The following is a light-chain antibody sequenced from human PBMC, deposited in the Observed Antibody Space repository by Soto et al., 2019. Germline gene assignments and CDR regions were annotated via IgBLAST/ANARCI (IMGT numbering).Light chain of an antibody. J-gene: IGKJ1*01. V-gene: IGKV1-5*01. CDR3: RQYDKYST. CDR2: DAS. CDR1: QTISVS. Sequence: IQMTQSPSTLSASVGDTVTITCRASQTISVSLAWYQQKPGKAPNLLIYDASTLQEGVPSRFSGSGSGTEFTLTVTSLQPDDFTTYFCRQYDKYSTFGQGTKVDIK.